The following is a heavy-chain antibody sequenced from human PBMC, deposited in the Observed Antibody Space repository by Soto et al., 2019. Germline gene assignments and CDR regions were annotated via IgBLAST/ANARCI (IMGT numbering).Heavy chain of an antibody. CDR1: GFTFSSYG. Sequence: QVQLVESGGGVVQPGRSLRLSCAASGFTFSSYGMHWVRQAPGKGLEWVAVISYDGSNKYYADSVKGRFTFSRDNSKNTLYLQMNSLRAEDTAVYYCAKESSGFGAWGQGTLVTVSS. J-gene: IGHJ5*02. CDR3: AKESSGFGA. D-gene: IGHD6-19*01. V-gene: IGHV3-30*18. CDR2: ISYDGSNK.